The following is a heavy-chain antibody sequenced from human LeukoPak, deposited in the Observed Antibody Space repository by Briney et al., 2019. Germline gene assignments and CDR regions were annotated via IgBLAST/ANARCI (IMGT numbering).Heavy chain of an antibody. CDR3: ARDVGVVIKRPGKFDY. CDR2: INPNSGGT. CDR1: GYTFTSYG. V-gene: IGHV1-2*06. Sequence: ASVKVSCKASGYTFTSYGISWVRQAPGQGLEWMGRINPNSGGTNYAQKFQGSVTMTRDTSISTAYMELSRPRSDDTAVYYCARDVGVVIKRPGKFDYWGQGTLVTVSS. J-gene: IGHJ4*02. D-gene: IGHD3-3*01.